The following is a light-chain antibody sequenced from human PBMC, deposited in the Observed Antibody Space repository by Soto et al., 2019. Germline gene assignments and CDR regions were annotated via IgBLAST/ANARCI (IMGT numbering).Light chain of an antibody. CDR1: QSVTGTN. CDR2: DAV. J-gene: IGKJ5*01. CDR3: QQRSSWPVT. Sequence: IVFTHSPVTLSLSPGEGATLSCRASQSVTGTNLAWYQQRAGQAPRLLIYDAVRRATGIPDRFSGSGSGTDFTLTISRLEPGDFAVYYCQQRSSWPVTFGQGTRLEIK. V-gene: IGKV3D-20*02.